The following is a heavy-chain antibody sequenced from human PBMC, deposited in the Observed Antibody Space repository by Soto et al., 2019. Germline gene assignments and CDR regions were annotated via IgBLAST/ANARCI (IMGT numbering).Heavy chain of an antibody. D-gene: IGHD3-16*01. CDR1: GGTFSNHA. J-gene: IGHJ6*02. CDR3: ARGDDFDYYYGVDV. V-gene: IGHV1-69*06. CDR2: IVPLFGTA. Sequence: QVQLVQSGAEVKKPGSSVKVSCKASGGTFSNHAISWVRQAPGQGLEWMGGIVPLFGTANYAQNFPGRITITAEKSTNTAYLELNSLTSDDTAVYSCARGDDFDYYYGVDVWGQGTTVTVSS.